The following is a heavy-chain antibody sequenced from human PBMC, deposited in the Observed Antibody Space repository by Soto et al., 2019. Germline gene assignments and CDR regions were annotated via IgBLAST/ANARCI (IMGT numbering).Heavy chain of an antibody. CDR3: ARDVWSSGPGDV. D-gene: IGHD3-3*01. CDR1: GFTFSSYW. J-gene: IGHJ6*04. V-gene: IGHV3-7*01. Sequence: EVQLVESGGGLVQPGGSLRLSCAASGFTFSSYWMSWVRQAPGKGLEWVANIKQDGSEKYYVDSVKGRFTICRDNAKNTPYLQMNSLRAEDTAVYSSARDVWSSGPGDVWGKGTTVTVSS. CDR2: IKQDGSEK.